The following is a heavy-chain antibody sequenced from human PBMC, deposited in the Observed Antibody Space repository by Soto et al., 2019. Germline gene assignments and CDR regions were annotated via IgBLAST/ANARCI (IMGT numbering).Heavy chain of an antibody. CDR2: IYPGDSDT. D-gene: IGHD6-13*01. CDR3: ARPRSSSRNYYGMDV. CDR1: GYSFTTYW. V-gene: IGHV5-51*01. Sequence: PRESLKISCKGSGYSFTTYWIGWVRQMPGKGLECMGIIYPGDSDTRYSPSFQGQVTISADKSISTAYLQWSSLKASDTAMYYCARPRSSSRNYYGMDVWGQGTTVTVSS. J-gene: IGHJ6*02.